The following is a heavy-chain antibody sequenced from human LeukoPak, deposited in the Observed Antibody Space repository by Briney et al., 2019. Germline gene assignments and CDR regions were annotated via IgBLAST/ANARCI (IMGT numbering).Heavy chain of an antibody. CDR2: INHSGST. D-gene: IGHD6-13*01. CDR3: ARARIAAYYHYYGMDV. CDR1: GGSFSGYY. Sequence: SETLSLTCAVYGGSFSGYYWSWIRQPPGKGLEWIGEINHSGSTNYNPSLKSRVTISVDTSKNQFSLKLSSVTAADTAVYYCARARIAAYYHYYGMDVWGQGTTVTVSS. V-gene: IGHV4-34*01. J-gene: IGHJ6*02.